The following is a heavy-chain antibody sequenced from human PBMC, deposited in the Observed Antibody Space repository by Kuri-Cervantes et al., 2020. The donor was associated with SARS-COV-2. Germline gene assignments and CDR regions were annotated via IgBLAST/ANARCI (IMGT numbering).Heavy chain of an antibody. V-gene: IGHV4-59*02. Sequence: SETLSLTCTVSGDSVSSRYWSWIRQPPGKGLEYIAYIYNTGSTNYNPSFKSRVTISVDTSKNQFSLRLNSVTAADTAVYYCARGINDYADYGLDYWGQGTLVTVS. CDR1: GDSVSSRY. J-gene: IGHJ4*02. D-gene: IGHD4-17*01. CDR3: ARGINDYADYGLDY. CDR2: IYNTGST.